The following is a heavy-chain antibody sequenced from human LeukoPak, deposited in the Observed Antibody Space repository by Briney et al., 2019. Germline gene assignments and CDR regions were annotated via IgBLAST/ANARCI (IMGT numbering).Heavy chain of an antibody. CDR2: ISSSSSYI. CDR1: GFTLSSYS. D-gene: IGHD6-6*01. CDR3: ARVHSSSGDY. Sequence: GGSLRLSCAASGFTLSSYSMNWVRQAPGKGLEWVSSISSSSSYIYYADSVKGRFTISRDNAKNSLYLQMNSLRAGDTAVYYCARVHSSSGDYWGQGTLVTVSS. V-gene: IGHV3-21*01. J-gene: IGHJ4*02.